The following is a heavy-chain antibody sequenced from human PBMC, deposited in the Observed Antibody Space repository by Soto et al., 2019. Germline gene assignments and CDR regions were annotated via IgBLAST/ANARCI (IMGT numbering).Heavy chain of an antibody. Sequence: QVQVMQSGAQLTQPGASVKVSCETSGYPLPTYGLSWVRQAPGQGLECMGWIVGDSGNTVYAQKFQGRVNMYRDTSTSTGYMELRRLTSDDSALYYCATVSGYGSGSRRFDFWGQGTLVSVSS. CDR1: GYPLPTYG. CDR3: ATVSGYGSGSRRFDF. CDR2: IVGDSGNT. V-gene: IGHV1-18*01. J-gene: IGHJ4*02. D-gene: IGHD3-10*01.